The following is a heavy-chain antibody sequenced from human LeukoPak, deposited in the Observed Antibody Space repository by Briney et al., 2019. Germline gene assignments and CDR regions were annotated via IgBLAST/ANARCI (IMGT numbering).Heavy chain of an antibody. Sequence: ASVKVSCKASGYTFTGYYMHWVRQAPGQGLEWMGWINPNSGGTNYAQKFQGRVTMTRDTSISTAYMELSRLRSDDTAVYYCARAVVVVPAAYSYYYYYYYMDVWGKGTTVTVSS. V-gene: IGHV1-2*02. D-gene: IGHD2-2*01. CDR1: GYTFTGYY. CDR3: ARAVVVVPAAYSYYYYYYYMDV. CDR2: INPNSGGT. J-gene: IGHJ6*03.